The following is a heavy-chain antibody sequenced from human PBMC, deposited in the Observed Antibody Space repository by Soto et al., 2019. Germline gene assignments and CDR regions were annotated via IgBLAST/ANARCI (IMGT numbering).Heavy chain of an antibody. Sequence: SETLSLTCTVSGGSLSSYYWSWIRQPPGKGLEWIGYIYYSGSTNYNPSLKSRVTISVDTSKNQFSLKLSSVTAADTAVYYCASQMVVAASSRAFDIWGQGTMVTVSS. CDR2: IYYSGST. CDR3: ASQMVVAASSRAFDI. J-gene: IGHJ3*02. D-gene: IGHD2-15*01. V-gene: IGHV4-59*01. CDR1: GGSLSSYY.